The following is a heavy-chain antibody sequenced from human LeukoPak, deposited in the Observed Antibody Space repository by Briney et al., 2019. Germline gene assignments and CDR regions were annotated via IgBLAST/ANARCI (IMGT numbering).Heavy chain of an antibody. CDR1: GFTFSSYW. Sequence: GGSLRLSCAASGFTFSSYWMHWVRQAPGKGLVWVSRINSDGSSTSYADSVKGRFTISRDNAKNSLYLQMNSLRAEDTALYYCASHGVWFGELSSYYYYGMDVWGQGTTVTVSS. CDR2: INSDGSST. J-gene: IGHJ6*02. D-gene: IGHD3-10*01. CDR3: ASHGVWFGELSSYYYYGMDV. V-gene: IGHV3-74*01.